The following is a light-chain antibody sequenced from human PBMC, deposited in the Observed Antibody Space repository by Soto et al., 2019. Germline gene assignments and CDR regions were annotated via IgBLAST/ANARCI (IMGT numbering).Light chain of an antibody. CDR3: SSYTSSSTWV. CDR1: SSDVGAYNY. CDR2: VVR. Sequence: QSALTQPASVSGSPGQSITISCTGTSSDVGAYNYVSWYQQHPGKAPKLMIYVVRNRPSGVSDRFSGSRSGNTASLTISGLQAEDESDYYCSSYTSSSTWVFGGGTKLTVL. J-gene: IGLJ3*02. V-gene: IGLV2-14*01.